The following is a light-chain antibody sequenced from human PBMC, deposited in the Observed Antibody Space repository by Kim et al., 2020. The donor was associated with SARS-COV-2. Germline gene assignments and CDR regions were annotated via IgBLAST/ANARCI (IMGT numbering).Light chain of an antibody. CDR3: QQYYSIPPT. J-gene: IGKJ1*01. V-gene: IGKV4-1*01. Sequence: DIVMTQSPDSLPVSLGERATINCKSSQSVLYSSNNKNYLAWYQQKPGQPPRLLIYWASTRESGVPDRFSGSGSGTDFTLTISRLQAEDVAVYSCQQYYSIPPTFGQGTKVDIK. CDR2: WAS. CDR1: QSVLYSSNNKNY.